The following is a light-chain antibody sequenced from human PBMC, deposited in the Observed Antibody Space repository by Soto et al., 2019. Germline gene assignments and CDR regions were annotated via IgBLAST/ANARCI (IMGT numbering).Light chain of an antibody. CDR3: QQYDNLPLT. CDR1: QSISTY. CDR2: GAS. V-gene: IGKV1-33*01. J-gene: IGKJ4*01. Sequence: DIQMTQSPSSLSASVGDRVTTTCRASQSISTYLSWYQQKPGKVPKLLIYGASSLQTGVPSRFSGSGSGTDFTFTISSLQPEDIATYYCQQYDNLPLTFGGGTRWIS.